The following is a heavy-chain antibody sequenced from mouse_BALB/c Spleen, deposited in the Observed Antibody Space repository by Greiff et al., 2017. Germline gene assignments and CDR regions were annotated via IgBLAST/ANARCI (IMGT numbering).Heavy chain of an antibody. CDR1: GFTFSSFG. V-gene: IGHV5-17*02. J-gene: IGHJ3*01. CDR3: ASRSYYGNCFAY. D-gene: IGHD2-10*01. Sequence: EVQGVESGGGLVQPGGSRKLSCAASGFTFSSFGMHWVRQAPEKGLEWVAYISSGSSTIYYADTVKGRFTISRDNPKNTLFLQMTSLRSEDTAMYYCASRSYYGNCFAYWGQGTLVTVSA. CDR2: ISSGSSTI.